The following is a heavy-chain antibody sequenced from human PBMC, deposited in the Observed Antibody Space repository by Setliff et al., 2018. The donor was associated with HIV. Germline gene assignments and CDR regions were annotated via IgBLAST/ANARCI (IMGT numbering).Heavy chain of an antibody. CDR1: GYTFTCYY. V-gene: IGHV1-46*01. CDR3: ARDPAPSSSASYFQH. CDR2: INPSSGST. J-gene: IGHJ1*01. D-gene: IGHD6-6*01. Sequence: ASVKVSCKASGYTFTCYYMHWVRQAPGQGLEWMGIINPSSGSTTYAQKFQGRVTMTRDTSTSTVYMELSSLRSEDTAVYYCARDPAPSSSASYFQHWGQGTPVTVS.